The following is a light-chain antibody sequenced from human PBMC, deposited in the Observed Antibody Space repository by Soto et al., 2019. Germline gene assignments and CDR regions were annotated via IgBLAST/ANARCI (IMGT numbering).Light chain of an antibody. CDR1: QRLFYSANNRDY. J-gene: IGKJ2*03. CDR3: QQYFTNYSFS. Sequence: DIVMTQSPDSLAVSLGDRATINCRSNQRLFYSANNRDYFAWYQHNPLHPPKLLLYWASVRDSGVPDRFSGSGSGSDFTLTISSLQAEDVAVYYCQQYFTNYSFSFGQGNRLEIK. CDR2: WAS. V-gene: IGKV4-1*01.